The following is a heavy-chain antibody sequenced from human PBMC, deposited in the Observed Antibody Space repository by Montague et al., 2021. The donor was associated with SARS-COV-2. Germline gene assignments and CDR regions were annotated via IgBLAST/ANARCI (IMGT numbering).Heavy chain of an antibody. D-gene: IGHD3-3*01. CDR1: GGSISSSSYY. J-gene: IGHJ4*02. Sequence: SETLSLTCTVSGGSISSSSYYWGWIRQPPGKGLEWIGSIYYSGSTYYNPSLKSRVTISVDTSKNQFSLKLSSVTAADTAVYYCARQMGQSSIFGVVIQYHFDYWGQGTLVTVSS. V-gene: IGHV4-39*01. CDR2: IYYSGST. CDR3: ARQMGQSSIFGVVIQYHFDY.